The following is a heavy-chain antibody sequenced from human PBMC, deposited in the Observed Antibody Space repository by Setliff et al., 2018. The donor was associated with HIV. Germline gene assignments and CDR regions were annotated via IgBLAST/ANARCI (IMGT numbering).Heavy chain of an antibody. J-gene: IGHJ4*02. CDR2: IYYSGST. CDR3: ARGGMDGDYIDS. CDR1: GGSISSGGYY. D-gene: IGHD4-17*01. Sequence: PSETLSLTCNVSGGSISSGGYYWSWIRRHPGKGLEWIGYIYYSGSTYYNPSLKSRVTISIDTSKNQFSLKLSSVTAADTAVYYCARGGMDGDYIDSWGQGTLVTVSS. V-gene: IGHV4-31*03.